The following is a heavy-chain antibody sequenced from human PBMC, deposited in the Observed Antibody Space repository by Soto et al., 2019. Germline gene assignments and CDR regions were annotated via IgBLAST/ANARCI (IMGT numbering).Heavy chain of an antibody. CDR2: IIPMFGTT. V-gene: IGHV1-69*06. D-gene: IGHD5-12*01. Sequence: QVQLVQSGAEVKKPGSSVKVSCRASGGTFSSCTISWVRQAPGQGLEWMGGIIPMFGTTRYAQKFQGRVTITADKSTNTAYMELSSLRSEDTAVYYCARGGDGYNQAYKYYFDYWGQGTLVIVSS. CDR3: ARGGDGYNQAYKYYFDY. J-gene: IGHJ4*02. CDR1: GGTFSSCT.